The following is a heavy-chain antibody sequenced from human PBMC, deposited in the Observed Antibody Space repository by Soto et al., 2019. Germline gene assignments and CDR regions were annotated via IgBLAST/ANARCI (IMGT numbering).Heavy chain of an antibody. CDR2: ISGSGGDT. Sequence: EVQLLESGGGLVQPGGSLRLSCAASGFSFSTYGMGWVRQPPGKGLEWVSGISGSGGDTYYADSVKGRFTISRDNAKNMSYHRMNSLRAEETDVYYCAKGDSSTCIVVTESAFDVWGQGTVVTVSS. V-gene: IGHV3-23*01. CDR3: AKGDSSTCIVVTESAFDV. CDR1: GFSFSTYG. J-gene: IGHJ3*01. D-gene: IGHD3-22*01.